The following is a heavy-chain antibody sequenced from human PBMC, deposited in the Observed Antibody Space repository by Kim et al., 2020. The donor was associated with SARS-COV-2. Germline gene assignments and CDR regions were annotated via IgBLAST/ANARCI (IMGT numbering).Heavy chain of an antibody. CDR3: ARTTIFGVVIAYYGMDV. Sequence: VKGRFTISRDNAKNSLYLQMNSLRAEDTAVYYCARTTIFGVVIAYYGMDVWGQGTTVTVSS. D-gene: IGHD3-3*01. J-gene: IGHJ6*02. V-gene: IGHV3-7*04.